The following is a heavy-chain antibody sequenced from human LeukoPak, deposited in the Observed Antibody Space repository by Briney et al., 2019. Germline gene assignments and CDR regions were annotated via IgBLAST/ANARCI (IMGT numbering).Heavy chain of an antibody. CDR3: ASGYCSSTSCHGNFDY. CDR1: GGSISSGGYY. CDR2: IYYSGST. D-gene: IGHD2-2*01. V-gene: IGHV4-31*03. Sequence: SETLSLTRTVSGGSISSGGYYWSWIRQHPGKGLEWIGYIYYSGSTYYNPSLKSRVTISVDTSKNQFSLKLSSVTAADTAVYYCASGYCSSTSCHGNFDYWGQGTLVTVSS. J-gene: IGHJ4*02.